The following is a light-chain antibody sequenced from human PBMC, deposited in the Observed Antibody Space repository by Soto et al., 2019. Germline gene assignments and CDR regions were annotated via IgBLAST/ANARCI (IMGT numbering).Light chain of an antibody. CDR1: MRDVGAYNL. V-gene: IGLV2-14*01. CDR3: VSHISVAYRSIYV. J-gene: IGLJ1*01. CDR2: EVR. Sequence: QSALTQPASVSGSAGQSITISCSGTMRDVGAYNLVSWYQQHPGTAPKLIIYEVRNRPSGISSRFSGSRSGNTASLTISGLQSEDEGDYYCVSHISVAYRSIYVFGTGTKVTVL.